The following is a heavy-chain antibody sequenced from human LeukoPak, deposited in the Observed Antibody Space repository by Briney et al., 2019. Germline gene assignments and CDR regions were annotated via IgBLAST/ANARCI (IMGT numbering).Heavy chain of an antibody. CDR1: GYTFTSYA. CDR2: IIPILGIA. D-gene: IGHD1-26*01. Sequence: ASVKVSCKASGYTFTSYAISWVRQAPGQGLEWMGGIIPILGIANYAQKFQGRVTITADKSTSTAYMELSSLRSEDTAVYYCARDVVGATKEYYFDYWGQGTLVTVSS. V-gene: IGHV1-69*10. CDR3: ARDVVGATKEYYFDY. J-gene: IGHJ4*02.